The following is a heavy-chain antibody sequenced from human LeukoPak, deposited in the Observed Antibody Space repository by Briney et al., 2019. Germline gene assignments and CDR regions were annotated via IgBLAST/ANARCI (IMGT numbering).Heavy chain of an antibody. CDR1: GGSISSSNW. Sequence: SGTLSLTCAVSGGSISSSNWWSWVRQPPGKGLEWIGEIYHSGSTNYNPSLKSRVTISVDKSKNQFSLKLSSVTAADTAVYYCARAVRFLEWLSTYYFDYWGQGTLVTVSS. CDR3: ARAVRFLEWLSTYYFDY. D-gene: IGHD3-3*01. CDR2: IYHSGST. J-gene: IGHJ4*02. V-gene: IGHV4-4*02.